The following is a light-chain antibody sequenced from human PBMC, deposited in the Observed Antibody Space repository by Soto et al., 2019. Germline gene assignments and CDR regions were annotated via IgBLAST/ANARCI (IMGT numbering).Light chain of an antibody. J-gene: IGLJ3*02. CDR2: EVT. CDR3: ISYRSGSTLV. CDR1: SSDVGGYNY. V-gene: IGLV2-14*01. Sequence: QSALTQPASVSGSPGQSISISCTGTSSDVGGYNYVSWYQQHPGKAPKLIIYEVTNRPPGVSNSFSGSKSGNTASLTISGLQAEDEADYYCISYRSGSTLVFGGGTKLTVL.